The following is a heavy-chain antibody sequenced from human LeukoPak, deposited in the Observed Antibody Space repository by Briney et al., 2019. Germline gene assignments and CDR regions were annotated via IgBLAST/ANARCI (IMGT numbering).Heavy chain of an antibody. CDR2: MWYDGSKT. CDR1: GFTFSVYS. Sequence: GGSLRLSCAASGFTFSVYSMNWVRQAPGKGLEWVALMWYDGSKTNHADSVKGRFTISRDNSKNTLYLQMNSLRADDTAMYYCASMTTVTLDDAFDRWGQGTMVTVSS. V-gene: IGHV3-33*08. J-gene: IGHJ3*01. CDR3: ASMTTVTLDDAFDR. D-gene: IGHD4-17*01.